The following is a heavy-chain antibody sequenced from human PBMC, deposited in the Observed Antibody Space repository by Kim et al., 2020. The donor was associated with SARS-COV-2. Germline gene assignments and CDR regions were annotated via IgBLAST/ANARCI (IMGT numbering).Heavy chain of an antibody. CDR1: GYGFTNNY. J-gene: IGHJ4*02. CDR3: ARDLEGFDY. CDR2: VYPNDGST. Sequence: ASVKVSCKTSGYGFTNNYLHWVRLAPGQGLEWMGMVYPNDGSTSYAQKFQGRVTMTSDTPTRTGYMELSSLTSEDTAGYYCARDLEGFDYWGQGTLVSVS. D-gene: IGHD1-1*01. V-gene: IGHV1-46*01.